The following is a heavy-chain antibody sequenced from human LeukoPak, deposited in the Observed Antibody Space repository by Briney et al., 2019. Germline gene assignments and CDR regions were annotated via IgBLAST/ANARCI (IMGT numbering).Heavy chain of an antibody. J-gene: IGHJ4*02. CDR1: GFTFSNYA. V-gene: IGHV3-23*01. D-gene: IGHD3-10*01. Sequence: GGSLRLSCVASGFTFSNYAMSWVRQAPGKGLEWVSAIPVNGGSTYYADSVKGRFTISRDNSKNTLYLQMNSLRAEDTAVYYCAKAYSYYGSGSYPDYWGQGTLVTVSS. CDR2: IPVNGGST. CDR3: AKAYSYYGSGSYPDY.